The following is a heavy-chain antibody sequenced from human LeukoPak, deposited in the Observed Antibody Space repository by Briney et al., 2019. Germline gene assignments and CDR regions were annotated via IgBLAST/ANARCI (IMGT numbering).Heavy chain of an antibody. CDR2: INHSGST. Sequence: SETLPLTCAVYGGSFSGYYWSWIRQPPGKGLEWIGEINHSGSTNYNPSLKSRVTISVDTSKNQFSLKLSSVTAADTAVYYCARRRVDNDFWSGYYYYGMDVWGQGTTVTVSS. D-gene: IGHD3-3*01. CDR3: ARRRVDNDFWSGYYYYGMDV. J-gene: IGHJ6*02. V-gene: IGHV4-34*01. CDR1: GGSFSGYY.